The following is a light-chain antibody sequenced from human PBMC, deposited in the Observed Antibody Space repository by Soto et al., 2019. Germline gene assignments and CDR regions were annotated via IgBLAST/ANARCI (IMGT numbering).Light chain of an antibody. CDR3: QHDNNWPRT. CDR1: QSFSNN. CDR2: GKS. V-gene: IGKV3-15*01. Sequence: EIVMTQSPATLSVSPGERATLSCRASQSFSNNLSWYQQKPGQDPRPLLYGKSTRATGIPARFSGSRSGTELPLTISSLQSGDFTLYYCQHDNNWPRTLDQGTTVAI. J-gene: IGKJ1*01.